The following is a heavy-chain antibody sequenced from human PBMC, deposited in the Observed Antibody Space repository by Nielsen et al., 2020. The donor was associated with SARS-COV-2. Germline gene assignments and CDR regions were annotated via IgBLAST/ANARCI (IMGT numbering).Heavy chain of an antibody. V-gene: IGHV3-30*03. CDR2: ISYDGSNK. CDR3: ARGGTLNWFDP. J-gene: IGHJ5*02. Sequence: GESLKISCAASGFTFSSYGMHWVRQAPGKGLEWVAVISYDGSNKYYAVSVKGRFTISRDNSKNTLYLQMNSLRAEDTAVYYCARGGTLNWFDPWGQGTLVTVSS. CDR1: GFTFSSYG. D-gene: IGHD3-16*01.